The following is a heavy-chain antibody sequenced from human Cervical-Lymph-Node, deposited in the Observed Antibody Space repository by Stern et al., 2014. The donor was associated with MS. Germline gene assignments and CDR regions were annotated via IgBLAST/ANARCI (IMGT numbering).Heavy chain of an antibody. V-gene: IGHV3-21*01. CDR1: GFTFSSYS. CDR3: ARGRGGNYRYYFDY. Sequence: EMQLVESGGGLVKPGGSLRLSCAASGFTFSSYSMNWVRQAPGTGLEWVASISSGGSYIYYADSLKGRFTISRDNAKNSLYLQMNSLRAEDTAVYYCARGRGGNYRYYFDYWGQGTLVTVSS. CDR2: ISSGGSYI. D-gene: IGHD4-23*01. J-gene: IGHJ4*02.